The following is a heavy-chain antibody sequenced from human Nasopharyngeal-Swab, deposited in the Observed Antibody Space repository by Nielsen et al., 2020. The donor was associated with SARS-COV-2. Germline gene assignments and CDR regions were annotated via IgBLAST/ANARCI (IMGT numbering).Heavy chain of an antibody. J-gene: IGHJ5*02. Sequence: GSLRLSCAASGFTFSDYYMSWIRQAPGKGLEWVSYINSGGSDTYYAQSVKGRFTISRDNAKKSLYLQMNSLRAEDTAVYFCGRQLQVYRWGQGTLVTVSS. CDR3: GRQLQVYR. V-gene: IGHV3-11*04. CDR1: GFTFSDYY. CDR2: INSGGSDT.